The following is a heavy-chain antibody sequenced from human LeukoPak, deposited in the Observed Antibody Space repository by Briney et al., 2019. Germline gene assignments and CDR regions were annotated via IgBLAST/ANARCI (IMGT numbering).Heavy chain of an antibody. J-gene: IGHJ4*02. CDR1: GFTFSSYW. V-gene: IGHV3-7*03. D-gene: IGHD6-19*01. CDR3: ARWGQRGSGWAKLFDY. CDR2: IKQDGSEK. Sequence: GGSLRLSCAASGFTFSSYWMSWVRQAPGKGLEWVANIKQDGSEKYYVDSVKGRFTISRDNAKNSLYLQMNSLRAEDTAVYYCARWGQRGSGWAKLFDYWGQGTLVTVSP.